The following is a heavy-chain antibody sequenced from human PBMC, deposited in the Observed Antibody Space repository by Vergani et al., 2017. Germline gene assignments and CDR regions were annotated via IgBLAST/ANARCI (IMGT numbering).Heavy chain of an antibody. CDR2: ISYDGSNK. CDR3: ARDQLQASDQQLVLYY. D-gene: IGHD6-13*01. Sequence: VQLVESGGGLVQPGGSLRLSCAASGFTFSSYAMHWVRQAPGKGLEWVAVISYDGSNKYYADSVKGRFTISRDNSKNTLYLQMNSLRAEDTAVYYCARDQLQASDQQLVLYYWGQGTLVTVSS. J-gene: IGHJ4*02. CDR1: GFTFSSYA. V-gene: IGHV3-30*11.